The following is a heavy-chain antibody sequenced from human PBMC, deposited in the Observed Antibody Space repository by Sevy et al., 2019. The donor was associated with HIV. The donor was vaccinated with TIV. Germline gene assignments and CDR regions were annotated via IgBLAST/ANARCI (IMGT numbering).Heavy chain of an antibody. V-gene: IGHV3-23*01. CDR1: GFTFSSYA. Sequence: GGSLRLSCAASGFTFSSYAMSWVRQAPGKGLEWVSAISGSGGSTYYADSVKGRFTIYRDNSKNTLYLQMNSLRAEDTDEYYCATTSQSSYVNRFDPWGQGTLHTVSS. CDR2: ISGSGGST. D-gene: IGHD5-12*01. J-gene: IGHJ5*02. CDR3: ATTSQSSYVNRFDP.